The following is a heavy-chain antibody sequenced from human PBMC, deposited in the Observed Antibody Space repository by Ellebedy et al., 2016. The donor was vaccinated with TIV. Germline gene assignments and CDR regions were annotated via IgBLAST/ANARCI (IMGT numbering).Heavy chain of an antibody. Sequence: ASVKVSCXASGYTFTGYYMHWVRQAPGQGLDWMGWINPYSGGTNCAQKFQGRVTMTRDTSISTAYMEMSRLRSDDTAVYYCGYQLLSAGNWFDPWGQGTLVTVSS. J-gene: IGHJ5*02. CDR1: GYTFTGYY. D-gene: IGHD2-2*01. CDR3: GYQLLSAGNWFDP. V-gene: IGHV1-2*02. CDR2: INPYSGGT.